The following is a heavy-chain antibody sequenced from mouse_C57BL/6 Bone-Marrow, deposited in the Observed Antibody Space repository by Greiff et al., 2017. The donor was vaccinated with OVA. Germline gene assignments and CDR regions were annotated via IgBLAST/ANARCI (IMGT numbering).Heavy chain of an antibody. CDR2: ISDGGSYT. CDR1: GFTFSSYA. D-gene: IGHD2-5*01. Sequence: EVQRVESGGGLVKPGGSLKLSCAASGFTFSSYAMSWVRQTPEKRLEWVATISDGGSYTYYPDNVKGRFTISRDNAKNNLYLQMSHLKSEDTAMYYCARAYYSNYAYYAMDYWGQGTSVTVSS. J-gene: IGHJ4*01. V-gene: IGHV5-4*01. CDR3: ARAYYSNYAYYAMDY.